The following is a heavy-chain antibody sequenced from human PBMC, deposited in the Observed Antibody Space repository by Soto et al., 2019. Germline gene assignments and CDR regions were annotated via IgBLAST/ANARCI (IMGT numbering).Heavy chain of an antibody. V-gene: IGHV1-8*01. CDR1: GYTFTSYD. Sequence: ASVKVSCKASGYTFTSYDINWVRQATGQGLEWMGWMNPNSGNTGYAQKFQGRVTMTRNTSISTAYMELSSLRSEDTAVYYCAGGGYSSSWYQTYYYYGMDVWRQGTTVTVSS. CDR2: MNPNSGNT. D-gene: IGHD6-13*01. J-gene: IGHJ6*02. CDR3: AGGGYSSSWYQTYYYYGMDV.